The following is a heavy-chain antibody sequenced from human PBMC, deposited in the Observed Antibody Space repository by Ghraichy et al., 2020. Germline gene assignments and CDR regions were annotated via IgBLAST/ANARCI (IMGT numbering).Heavy chain of an antibody. CDR2: ITGSGGST. CDR3: ARARGYYRRYFDY. D-gene: IGHD3-3*01. V-gene: IGHV3-23*01. J-gene: IGHJ4*02. Sequence: GGSLRLSCAASGFSFSGHDMSWVRQAPGKGLEWVSTITGSGGSTYYADSVKGRLTISRDNSKNTLYLQMNSLRAEDTAVYYCARARGYYRRYFDYWGQGTLVTVSS. CDR1: GFSFSGHD.